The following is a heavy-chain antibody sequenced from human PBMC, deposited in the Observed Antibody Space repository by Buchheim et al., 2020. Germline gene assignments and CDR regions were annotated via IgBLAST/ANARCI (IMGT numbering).Heavy chain of an antibody. CDR3: VRGRGWTLDY. Sequence: EVQLVESGGGLVQPGGSLRLSCAGSGFIFSNSWMHWVRQAPGKGLEWVADIKQDGSEIHYVDSVKGRCTISRDNAKNSLYLHVSSLRAEDTAIYYCVRGRGWTLDYWGQGIL. D-gene: IGHD6-19*01. V-gene: IGHV3-7*01. J-gene: IGHJ4*02. CDR2: IKQDGSEI. CDR1: GFIFSNSW.